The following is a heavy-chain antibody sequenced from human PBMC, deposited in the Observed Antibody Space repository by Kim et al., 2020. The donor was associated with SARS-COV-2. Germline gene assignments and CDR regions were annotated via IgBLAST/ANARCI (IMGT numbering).Heavy chain of an antibody. J-gene: IGHJ5*02. D-gene: IGHD3-22*01. Sequence: SLKSRVTISVDTSKNQFSLKLSSVTAADTAVYYCARHNYDSSTNRGWFDPWGQGTLVTVSS. CDR3: ARHNYDSSTNRGWFDP. V-gene: IGHV4-39*01.